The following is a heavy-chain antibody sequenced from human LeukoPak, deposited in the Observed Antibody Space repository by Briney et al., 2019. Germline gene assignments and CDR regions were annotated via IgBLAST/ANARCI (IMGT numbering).Heavy chain of an antibody. Sequence: GSLRLSCAASGNYWMHWVRQAPGKGLVWVSHINSDGSWTSYADSVKGRFTISKDNAKNTVYLQMNNLRAEDTAVYYCAREYNSGPKQTDAFDIWGQGTMVTVSS. V-gene: IGHV3-74*01. D-gene: IGHD3-22*01. CDR1: GNYW. CDR2: INSDGSWT. CDR3: AREYNSGPKQTDAFDI. J-gene: IGHJ3*02.